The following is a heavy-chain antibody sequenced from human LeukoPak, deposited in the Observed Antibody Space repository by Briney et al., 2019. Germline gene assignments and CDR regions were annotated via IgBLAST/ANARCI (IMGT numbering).Heavy chain of an antibody. V-gene: IGHV4-30-2*01. CDR2: IYHSGST. D-gene: IGHD3-22*01. CDR1: GGSISSGGYY. Sequence: SQTLSLTCTVSGGSISSGGYYWSWIRQPPGKGLEWIGYIYHSGSTYYNPSLKSRVTISVDRSKNQFSLKLSSVTAADTAVYYCARDFHSSGYSSGFDYWGQGTLVTVSS. J-gene: IGHJ4*02. CDR3: ARDFHSSGYSSGFDY.